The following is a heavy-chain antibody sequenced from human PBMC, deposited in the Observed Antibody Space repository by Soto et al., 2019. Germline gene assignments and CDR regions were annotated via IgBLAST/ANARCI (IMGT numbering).Heavy chain of an antibody. CDR3: ARRTPDCSGGSCYPYYFDY. CDR2: IYHSGST. D-gene: IGHD2-15*01. CDR1: SGSISSSNW. Sequence: QVQLQESGPGLVKPSGTLSLTCAVSSGSISSSNWWSWVRQPPGKGLEWIGEIYHSGSTNYNPSLKRRVTISVDKSKNQFSLKLSSVTAADTAVYYCARRTPDCSGGSCYPYYFDYWGQGTLVTVSS. V-gene: IGHV4-4*02. J-gene: IGHJ4*02.